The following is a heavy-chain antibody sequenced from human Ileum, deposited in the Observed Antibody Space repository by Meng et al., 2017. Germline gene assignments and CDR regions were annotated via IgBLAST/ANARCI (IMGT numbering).Heavy chain of an antibody. V-gene: IGHV4-4*02. J-gene: IGHJ4*02. CDR2: IYLAGSP. Sequence: QVQLQESGPGLVGPSGNLSLPCTVSGGSISSSFYWSWVRQSPGKGLEWIGQIYLAGSPNYNPSLESRVTISVDKSKNQFSLRLTSVTAADTAIFYCVRHGGKYFDSWGQGTLVTVSS. CDR1: GGSISSSFY. D-gene: IGHD2-15*01. CDR3: VRHGGKYFDS.